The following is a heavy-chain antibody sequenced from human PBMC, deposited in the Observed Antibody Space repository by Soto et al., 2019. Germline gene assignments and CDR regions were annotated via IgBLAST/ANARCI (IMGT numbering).Heavy chain of an antibody. D-gene: IGHD2-2*01. CDR1: GYSFTSYW. CDR3: ARLPPVGYCSSTSCHYYYYGMDV. V-gene: IGHV5-51*01. Sequence: HGESLKISCKGSGYSFTSYWIGWVRQMPGKGLEWMGIIYPGDSDTRYSPSFQGQVTISADKSISTAYLQWSSLKASDTAMYYCARLPPVGYCSSTSCHYYYYGMDVWGQGTTVTVSS. CDR2: IYPGDSDT. J-gene: IGHJ6*02.